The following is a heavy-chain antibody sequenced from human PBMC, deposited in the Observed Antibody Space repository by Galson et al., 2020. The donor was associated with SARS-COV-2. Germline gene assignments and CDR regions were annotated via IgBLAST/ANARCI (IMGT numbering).Heavy chain of an antibody. CDR1: GFTFSSYS. V-gene: IGHV3-21*01. CDR3: ARDRGDYYFDY. CDR2: ISSSSSYI. Sequence: GGSLRLSCAASGFTFSSYSKNWVRQAPGKGLEWVSSISSSSSYINYADSVKGRFTITRDNAKNSLYLQMNSLRAEDTAVDYCARDRGDYYFDYWGQGTLVTVSS. J-gene: IGHJ4*02. D-gene: IGHD2-21*02.